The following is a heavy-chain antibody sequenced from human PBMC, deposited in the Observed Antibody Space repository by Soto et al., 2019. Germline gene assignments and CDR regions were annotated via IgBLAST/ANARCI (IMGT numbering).Heavy chain of an antibody. D-gene: IGHD3-10*01. CDR2: INSGATTT. CDR1: GFTFSSSW. Sequence: EVQLVESGGGLVQPGGSLRLSCAASGFTFSSSWMHWVRQGPRKGLVWVSRINSGATTTNYADSVKGRFTISRDNAKNTLYLQMDSLTAEDTAVYYCARGPTGWFGYDYWGQGTLVTVSS. CDR3: ARGPTGWFGYDY. V-gene: IGHV3-74*01. J-gene: IGHJ4*02.